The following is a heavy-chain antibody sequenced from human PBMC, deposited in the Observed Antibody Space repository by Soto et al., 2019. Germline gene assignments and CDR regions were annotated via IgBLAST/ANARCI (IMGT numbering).Heavy chain of an antibody. CDR2: IIPIFGTA. CDR1: GGTFSSYA. V-gene: IGHV1-69*13. Sequence: SVKVSCKASGGTFSSYAISWVRQAPGQGLEWMGGIIPIFGTANYAQKFQGRVTITADESKSIAYLHMNSLKTEDTAVYYCTSEREYNWNTNWFGPWGQGTLVTVSS. CDR3: TSEREYNWNTNWFGP. D-gene: IGHD1-20*01. J-gene: IGHJ5*02.